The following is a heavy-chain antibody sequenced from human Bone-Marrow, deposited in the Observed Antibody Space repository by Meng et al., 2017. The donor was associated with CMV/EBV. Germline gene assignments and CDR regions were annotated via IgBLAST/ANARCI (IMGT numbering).Heavy chain of an antibody. CDR2: IYPGDSET. CDR1: GYSFTNYW. Sequence: GESLKISCQGSGYSFTNYWIVWVRQMPEKGLECMGIIYPGDSETRYSPSFQGQVTISADQSISTAYLQWSSLKASDTAIYYCARGGARYGTTDAFDVWVQGTMVTVSS. J-gene: IGHJ3*01. CDR3: ARGGARYGTTDAFDV. V-gene: IGHV5-51*01. D-gene: IGHD1-7*01.